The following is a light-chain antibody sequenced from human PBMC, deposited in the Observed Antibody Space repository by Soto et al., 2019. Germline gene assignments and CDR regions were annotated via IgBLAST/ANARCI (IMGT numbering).Light chain of an antibody. V-gene: IGKV3-11*01. CDR3: QQRSNWPPYT. CDR2: DAS. Sequence: EIVLKQSPATLSLSPGERATLSCRASQSVSSYLAWYQQKPGQAPRLLIYDASNRATGIPARFSGSGSGTDFTLTMSSLEPADFAVYYCQQRSNWPPYTFGQGTKLEIK. J-gene: IGKJ2*01. CDR1: QSVSSY.